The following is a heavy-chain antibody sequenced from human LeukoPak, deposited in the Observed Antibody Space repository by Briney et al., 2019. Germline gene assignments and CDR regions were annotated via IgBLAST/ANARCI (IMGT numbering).Heavy chain of an antibody. Sequence: GGSLRLSCAASGFTFSSYSMNWVRQAPGKGLEWVSSISSSSSYIYYAHSVKGRFTISRDNAKNTLYLQMNSLRAEDTAVYYCARDMAWGLYCGMDVWGQGTTVTVSS. CDR1: GFTFSSYS. CDR2: ISSSSSYI. V-gene: IGHV3-21*04. J-gene: IGHJ6*02. CDR3: ARDMAWGLYCGMDV. D-gene: IGHD3-16*01.